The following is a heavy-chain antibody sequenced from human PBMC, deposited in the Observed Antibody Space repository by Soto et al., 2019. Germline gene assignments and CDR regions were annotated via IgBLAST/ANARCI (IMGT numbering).Heavy chain of an antibody. Sequence: QLQLQESGPGLVKPSETLSLTCTVSGGSISRSSYYWGWIRQPPGKGLEWIGSIYYSGSNNYNPSLKSEGTISLDTSKNQLSLKLDAVTAAYAAVYSCARHPRGFSGWYDLCWFDPWGQGTLVTVSS. D-gene: IGHD6-19*01. CDR2: IYYSGSN. CDR1: GGSISRSSYY. CDR3: ARHPRGFSGWYDLCWFDP. V-gene: IGHV4-39*01. J-gene: IGHJ5*02.